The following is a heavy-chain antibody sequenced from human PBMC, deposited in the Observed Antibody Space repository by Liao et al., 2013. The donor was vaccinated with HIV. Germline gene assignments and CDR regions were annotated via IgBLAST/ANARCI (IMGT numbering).Heavy chain of an antibody. CDR3: ARTDQYYDFWNGYENWFDP. J-gene: IGHJ5*02. V-gene: IGHV4-4*07. D-gene: IGHD3-3*01. CDR2: IYISGST. CDR1: GGSFSSYY. Sequence: QVQLQESGPGLVKPSETLSLTCTVSGGSFSSYYWSWIRQPAGKGLEFIGRIYISGSTNYNPSLKSRVTMSVDTSKNQFSLKLSSVTAADTAVYYCARTDQYYDFWNGYENWFDPWGQGTLVTVSS.